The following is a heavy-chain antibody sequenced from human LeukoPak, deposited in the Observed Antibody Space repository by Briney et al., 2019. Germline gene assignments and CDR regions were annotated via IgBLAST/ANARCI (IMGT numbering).Heavy chain of an antibody. V-gene: IGHV1-69*11. J-gene: IGHJ4*02. Sequence: ASVKVSCKASGGTFSSYAISWVRQAPGQGLEWMGRIIPILGTANYAQKFQGRVTITADESTSTAYMELSSLRSEDTAVYYCANRKIAAAGTPLSYSDYWGQGTLVTVSS. CDR3: ANRKIAAAGTPLSYSDY. CDR1: GGTFSSYA. D-gene: IGHD6-13*01. CDR2: IIPILGTA.